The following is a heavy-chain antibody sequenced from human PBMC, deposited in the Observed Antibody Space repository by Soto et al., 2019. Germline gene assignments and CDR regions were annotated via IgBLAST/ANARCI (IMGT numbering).Heavy chain of an antibody. CDR1: GFTFSSYA. D-gene: IGHD3-3*01. CDR2: ISYDGSNK. CDR3: ARDGPRRWIGYSFDY. V-gene: IGHV3-30-3*01. J-gene: IGHJ4*02. Sequence: QVQLVESGGGVVQPGRSLRLSCAASGFTFSSYAMHWVRQAPGKGLEWVAVISYDGSNKYYADSVKGRFTISRDNSKNTPYLQMNSRRAEDTAVYYCARDGPRRWIGYSFDYWGQGTLVTVSS.